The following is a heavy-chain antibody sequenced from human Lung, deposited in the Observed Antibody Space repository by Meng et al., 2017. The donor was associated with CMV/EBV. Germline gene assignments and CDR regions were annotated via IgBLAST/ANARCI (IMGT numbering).Heavy chain of an antibody. Sequence: GESLKISCAASGFTFSSYGMHWVRQAPGKGLEWVAFIRHDGSNKYYADSVKGRFTISSNSSKNTMYLQMNSLRAGDTAVYYGEKDRCSSTSCRNYYYGMEVWGQGTTVTGSS. CDR3: EKDRCSSTSCRNYYYGMEV. CDR1: GFTFSSYG. J-gene: IGHJ6*01. CDR2: IRHDGSNK. V-gene: IGHV3-30*02. D-gene: IGHD2-2*01.